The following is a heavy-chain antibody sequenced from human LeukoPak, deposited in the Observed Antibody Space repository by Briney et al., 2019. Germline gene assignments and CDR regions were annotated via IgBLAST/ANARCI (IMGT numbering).Heavy chain of an antibody. CDR3: AKGGNSGSYSPFDY. D-gene: IGHD1-26*01. Sequence: GGSLRLSCAASGFTFSSYAMSWVRQAPGKGLEWASAISGSGGSTCYADSVKGRFTISRDNSKNTLYLQMNSLRAEDTAVYYCAKGGNSGSYSPFDYWGQGTLVTVSS. J-gene: IGHJ4*02. CDR2: ISGSGGST. V-gene: IGHV3-23*01. CDR1: GFTFSSYA.